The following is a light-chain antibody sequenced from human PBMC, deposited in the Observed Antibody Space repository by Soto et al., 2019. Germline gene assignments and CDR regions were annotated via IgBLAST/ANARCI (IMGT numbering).Light chain of an antibody. J-gene: IGKJ5*01. CDR2: DAS. CDR3: QQYYSYPIT. CDR1: QSISSW. V-gene: IGKV1-5*01. Sequence: DIQITQSPSTLSASVGDRVTITCRASQSISSWLAWYQQKPGKAPKLLIYDASSMESGVPSRFSGSGSGTDFTLTISCLQSEDFATYYCQQYYSYPITFGQGTRLEI.